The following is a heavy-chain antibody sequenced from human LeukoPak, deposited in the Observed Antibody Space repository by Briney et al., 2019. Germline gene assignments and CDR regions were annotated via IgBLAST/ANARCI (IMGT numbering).Heavy chain of an antibody. Sequence: PGGSLRLSCAASGFTFSSYAMNWVRQAPGKGLEWVSLITGSGGNTYYADSVKGRFTISRDNSKNTLYLQMDSLRADDTAVYSCVKAAGSTYGSEYFHYWGQGTLVTVSS. J-gene: IGHJ4*02. V-gene: IGHV3-23*01. CDR1: GFTFSSYA. D-gene: IGHD5-18*01. CDR2: ITGSGGNT. CDR3: VKAAGSTYGSEYFHY.